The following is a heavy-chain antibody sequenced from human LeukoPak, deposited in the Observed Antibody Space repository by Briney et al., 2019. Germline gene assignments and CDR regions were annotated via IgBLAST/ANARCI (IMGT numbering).Heavy chain of an antibody. CDR1: GFTFSSYS. D-gene: IGHD2-2*01. CDR3: AKKGCSSTSCYAAY. J-gene: IGHJ4*02. Sequence: GGSLRLSCAASGFTFSSYSMNWVRQAPGKGLEWVSSISSSSSYIYYADSVKGRFTISRDNSKNTLYLQMNSLRAEDTAVYYCAKKGCSSTSCYAAYWGQGTLVTVSS. V-gene: IGHV3-21*04. CDR2: ISSSSSYI.